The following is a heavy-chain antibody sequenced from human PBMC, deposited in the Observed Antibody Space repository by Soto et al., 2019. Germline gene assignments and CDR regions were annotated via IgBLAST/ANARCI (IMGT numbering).Heavy chain of an antibody. CDR3: ARLITIFGTTYYFDY. D-gene: IGHD3-3*01. CDR2: IYYSGST. Sequence: PSETLSLTCTVSGGSISSSSYYWGWIRQPPGKGLEWIGSIYYSGSTYYNPSLKSRVTISVDTSKIQFSLKLSSVTAADTAVYYCARLITIFGTTYYFDYWGQGTLVTVSS. J-gene: IGHJ4*02. CDR1: GGSISSSSYY. V-gene: IGHV4-39*01.